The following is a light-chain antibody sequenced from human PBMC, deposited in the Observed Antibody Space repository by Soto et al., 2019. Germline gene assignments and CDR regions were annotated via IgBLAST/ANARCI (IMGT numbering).Light chain of an antibody. Sequence: AIPLTQSPSSLSASVGDRVTITCRASQGISSALVWYQQKPGKAPKILIYDASSLESGVPSRFSGSGSGTDFTLTISSLQPEDFATYYCQQYNSYPTFGQGTKLEIK. CDR2: DAS. CDR3: QQYNSYPT. V-gene: IGKV1-13*02. CDR1: QGISSA. J-gene: IGKJ2*01.